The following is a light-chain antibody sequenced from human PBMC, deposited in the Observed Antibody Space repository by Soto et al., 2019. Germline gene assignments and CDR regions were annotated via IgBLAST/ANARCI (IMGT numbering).Light chain of an antibody. J-gene: IGKJ1*01. V-gene: IGKV1-39*01. CDR3: QQTYTGWT. CDR2: ATS. CDR1: QTISRY. Sequence: DIQMAQSPSSLSASVGDRVTITCRTSQTISRYLTWYQQKPGKAPKLLIYATSTLHSGVPSRFSGSLSGTNFTLTISSLQPEDFAIYYWQQTYTGWTFGQGTRVEIK.